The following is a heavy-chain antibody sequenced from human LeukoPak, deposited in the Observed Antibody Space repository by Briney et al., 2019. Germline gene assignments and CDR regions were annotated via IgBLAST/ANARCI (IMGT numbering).Heavy chain of an antibody. CDR1: GGSISSSSYY. Sequence: PSETLSLTCTVSGGSISSSSYYWGWIRQPPGKGLEWIGSIYYSGSTYYNPSLKSRVTISVDTSKNQFSLKLSSVTPADTAVYYCASPRNGGYYEWGQGTLVTVSS. D-gene: IGHD3-22*01. CDR2: IYYSGST. CDR3: ASPRNGGYYE. V-gene: IGHV4-39*01. J-gene: IGHJ4*02.